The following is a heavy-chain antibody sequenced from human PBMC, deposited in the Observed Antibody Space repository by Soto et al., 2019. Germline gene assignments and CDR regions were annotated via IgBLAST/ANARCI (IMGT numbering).Heavy chain of an antibody. J-gene: IGHJ4*02. CDR3: ARARYGDWYDY. D-gene: IGHD4-17*01. V-gene: IGHV3-74*01. CDR1: GFTFSSYW. Sequence: GGSLRLSCAASGFTFSSYWMHWVRQAPGKGLVWVSRSNSDGSSTNYADSVKGRFTISRDNAKNTLYLQMNSLRADDTAVYYCARARYGDWYDYWGQGTLVTVSS. CDR2: SNSDGSST.